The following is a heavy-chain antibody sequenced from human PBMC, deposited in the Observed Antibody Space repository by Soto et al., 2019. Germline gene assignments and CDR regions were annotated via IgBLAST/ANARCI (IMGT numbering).Heavy chain of an antibody. CDR3: ARLRGVGSWYRGYFDS. J-gene: IGHJ4*02. Sequence: SETLSLTCTVSGGSIIRAPYSWIWIRQHPGKGLEWIGYINYSGSSYYNPSLKSRVTISVDTSKNQFSLKLSSVTAADTAVYYCARLRGVGSWYRGYFDSWGQGTLVTVSS. CDR1: GGSIIRAPYS. V-gene: IGHV4-31*03. D-gene: IGHD6-13*01. CDR2: INYSGSS.